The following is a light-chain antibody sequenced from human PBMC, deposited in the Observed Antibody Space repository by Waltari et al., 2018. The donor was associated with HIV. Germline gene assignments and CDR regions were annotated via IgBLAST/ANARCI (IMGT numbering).Light chain of an antibody. CDR2: SNN. Sequence: QSVLTQPPSASGTPGPRVTISCSGSSSNIGKNTVNWYQPLPGTAPKLLIYSNNQRPSGVPDRFSGSKSGTSASLAISGLQSEDEADYYCAAWDDSLKGYVFGPGTEVSVL. V-gene: IGLV1-44*01. J-gene: IGLJ1*01. CDR3: AAWDDSLKGYV. CDR1: SSNIGKNT.